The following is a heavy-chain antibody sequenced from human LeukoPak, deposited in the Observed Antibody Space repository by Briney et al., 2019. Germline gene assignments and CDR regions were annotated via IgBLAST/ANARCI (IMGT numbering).Heavy chain of an antibody. D-gene: IGHD3-16*01. CDR1: GFTFSSYA. CDR3: ARGGYNPPRLEY. Sequence: GGSLRLSCAASGFTFSSYAISWVRQAPGKGLEWVTGISGSGGSTYYADSVRGRFTISRDNSKNTLYVQLNSLRGEDTAVYYCARGGYNPPRLEYWGQGTLVTVSS. V-gene: IGHV3-23*01. J-gene: IGHJ4*02. CDR2: ISGSGGST.